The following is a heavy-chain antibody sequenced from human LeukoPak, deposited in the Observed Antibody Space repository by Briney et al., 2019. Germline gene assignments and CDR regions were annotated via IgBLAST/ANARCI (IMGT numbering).Heavy chain of an antibody. CDR1: GFTFRNYW. CDR3: VRDLVLVWTPGDDFDH. D-gene: IGHD2-8*02. Sequence: GGSLRLSCAASGFTFRNYWTHWVRQVPGKGLEGVSRINEDATIISYADSVKGRFTISRDNARNTVSLQMHSLRAEDAAVYYCVRDLVLVWTPGDDFDHWGQGTLVTVSS. V-gene: IGHV3-74*01. CDR2: INEDATII. J-gene: IGHJ4*02.